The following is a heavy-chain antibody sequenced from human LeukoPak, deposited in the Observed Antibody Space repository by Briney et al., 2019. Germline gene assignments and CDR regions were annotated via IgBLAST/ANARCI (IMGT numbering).Heavy chain of an antibody. CDR1: GGSISSSSYY. CDR3: AREAGYYGSGSYSGAFDI. Sequence: PSETLSLTCTVSGGSISSSSYYWGWIRQPPGKGLEWIGRIYYSGSTYYNPSLKSRVTKSVDTSKNQFSLKLSSVTAADTAVYYCAREAGYYGSGSYSGAFDIWGQGTMVTVSS. J-gene: IGHJ3*02. V-gene: IGHV4-39*02. D-gene: IGHD3-10*01. CDR2: IYYSGST.